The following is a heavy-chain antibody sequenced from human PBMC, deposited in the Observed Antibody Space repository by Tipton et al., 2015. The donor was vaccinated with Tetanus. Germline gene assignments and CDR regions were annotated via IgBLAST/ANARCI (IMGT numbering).Heavy chain of an antibody. CDR1: GFTFSSYG. CDR3: AKDRLWGSYYDSSGYYFDY. J-gene: IGHJ4*02. Sequence: SLRLSCAASGFTFSSYGMHWVRQAPGKGLEWVAVISYDGSNKYYADSVKGRFTISRDNSKNTLYLQMNSLRAEDTAVYYSAKDRLWGSYYDSSGYYFDYWGQGTLVTVSS. D-gene: IGHD3-22*01. CDR2: ISYDGSNK. V-gene: IGHV3-30*18.